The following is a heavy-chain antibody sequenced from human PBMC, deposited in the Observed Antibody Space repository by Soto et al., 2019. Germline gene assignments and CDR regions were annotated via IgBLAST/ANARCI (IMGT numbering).Heavy chain of an antibody. J-gene: IGHJ6*02. Sequence: SETLSLTCTVSGGSISSSYWSWIRQPPGKGLERIGYIYYSGSTNYNPYLKSRVTISVDTSKNPFYLKLSSVTAADTAVYYCARDCTNGVCYTRGGVDYYYGMDVWGQGTTVT. D-gene: IGHD2-8*01. V-gene: IGHV4-59*01. CDR3: ARDCTNGVCYTRGGVDYYYGMDV. CDR1: GGSISSSY. CDR2: IYYSGST.